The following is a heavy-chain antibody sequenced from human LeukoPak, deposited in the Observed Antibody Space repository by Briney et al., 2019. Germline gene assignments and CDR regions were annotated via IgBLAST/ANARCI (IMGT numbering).Heavy chain of an antibody. Sequence: PSETLSLTCTVSGGSISSYYWSWIRQPPGKGLEWIGYIYYSGSTNYNPSLKSRVTISVDTSKNQFSLKLSSVTAADTAVYYCARLWAGTDYYYYYMDVWGKGTTVTVSS. J-gene: IGHJ6*03. CDR1: GGSISSYY. V-gene: IGHV4-59*01. CDR3: ARLWAGTDYYYYYMDV. D-gene: IGHD6-19*01. CDR2: IYYSGST.